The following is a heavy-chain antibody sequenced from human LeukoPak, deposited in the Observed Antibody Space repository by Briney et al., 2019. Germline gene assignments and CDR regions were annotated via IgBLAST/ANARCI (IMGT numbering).Heavy chain of an antibody. V-gene: IGHV4-39*01. D-gene: IGHD6-13*01. CDR1: GGSISSSSYY. CDR3: ARQAAGLFFFDY. CDR2: IYYSGST. Sequence: PSETLSLTCTVSGGSISSSSYYWGWIRQPPGKGLEWIGSIYYSGSTYYNPSLKSRVTISVDTSKNQFSLKLSSVTAADTAAYYCARQAAGLFFFDYWGQGTLVTVSS. J-gene: IGHJ4*02.